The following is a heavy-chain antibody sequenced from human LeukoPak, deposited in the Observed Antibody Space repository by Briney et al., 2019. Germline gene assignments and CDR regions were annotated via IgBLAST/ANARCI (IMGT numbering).Heavy chain of an antibody. V-gene: IGHV3-23*01. J-gene: IGHJ4*02. Sequence: TGGSLRPSCAASGFTFSSYAMSCVRQAPGRGLEWVSTISGSGGTTYYADSVKGRFTISRDNSKSTLYLQMNSLRAEDTAVYYCARVQRGVRSPTDYWGQGAWSPSPQ. CDR3: ARVQRGVRSPTDY. CDR1: GFTFSSYA. D-gene: IGHD4-17*01. CDR2: ISGSGGTT.